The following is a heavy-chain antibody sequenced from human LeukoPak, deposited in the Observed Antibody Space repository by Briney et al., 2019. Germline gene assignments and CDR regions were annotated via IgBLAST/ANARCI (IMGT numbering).Heavy chain of an antibody. CDR3: ARDIAYDFWSGYYGMDV. V-gene: IGHV4-59*01. D-gene: IGHD3-3*01. CDR1: GGSISSYY. J-gene: IGHJ6*02. CDR2: IYYSGST. Sequence: KPSETLSLTCTVSGGSISSYYWSWIRQPPGKGLEWIGYIYYSGSTNYNPSLKSRVTISVDTSKNQFSLKLSSVTAADTAVYYCARDIAYDFWSGYYGMDVWGQGTTVTVSS.